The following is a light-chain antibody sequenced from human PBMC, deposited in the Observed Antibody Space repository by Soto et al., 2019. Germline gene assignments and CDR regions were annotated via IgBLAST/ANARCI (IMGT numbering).Light chain of an antibody. Sequence: EIPMTQSPATLSVSPGEGVTLSCRASQSVYGNLAWYQQKPGQAPRLLIYGASSRATGIPDRFSGSGSGTDFTLTISRLETADFAVYYCQQYGSSPHWTFGQGTKVEIK. J-gene: IGKJ1*01. V-gene: IGKV3-20*01. CDR2: GAS. CDR3: QQYGSSPHWT. CDR1: QSVYGN.